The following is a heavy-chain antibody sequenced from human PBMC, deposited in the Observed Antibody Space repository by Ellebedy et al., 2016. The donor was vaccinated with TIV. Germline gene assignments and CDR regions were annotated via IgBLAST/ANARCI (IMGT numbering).Heavy chain of an antibody. CDR2: ISYSVST. Sequence: MPSETLSLTCTVSGGSISSSNYYWGWIRHPPGKGLEWIGAISYSVSTYSNPSLKSRVTISVDTSNNQFSLKLSSVTAADTAVYYCARRGNYHTFDYWGQGTLVTVSS. CDR3: ARRGNYHTFDY. CDR1: GGSISSSNYY. J-gene: IGHJ4*02. V-gene: IGHV4-39*01. D-gene: IGHD1-7*01.